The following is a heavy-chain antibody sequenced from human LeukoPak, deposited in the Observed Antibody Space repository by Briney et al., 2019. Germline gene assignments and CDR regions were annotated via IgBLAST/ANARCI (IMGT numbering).Heavy chain of an antibody. V-gene: IGHV3-21*01. J-gene: IGHJ4*02. D-gene: IGHD1-26*01. CDR3: ASYSGSF. Sequence: GGSLRLSCAASGFTFISYTMGWVRQAPGEGLEYVSSITSSNTYIYYADSVKGRFTISRDNAKNSLYLLMDSLGAEDTAVYYCASYSGSFWGLGTLVTVSS. CDR1: GFTFISYT. CDR2: ITSSNTYI.